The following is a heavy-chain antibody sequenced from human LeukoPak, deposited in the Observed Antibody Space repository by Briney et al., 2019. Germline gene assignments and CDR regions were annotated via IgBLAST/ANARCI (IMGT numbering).Heavy chain of an antibody. Sequence: SETLSLTCTVSGGSISSYYWSWIRQPAGKGLEWIGRIYTSGSTNYNPSLKSRVTISVDTSKNQFSLKLSSVTAADTAVYYCARVLGYCSGGSCYSLDYWGQGTLVTVSS. CDR3: ARVLGYCSGGSCYSLDY. CDR1: GGSISSYY. D-gene: IGHD2-15*01. V-gene: IGHV4-4*07. CDR2: IYTSGST. J-gene: IGHJ4*02.